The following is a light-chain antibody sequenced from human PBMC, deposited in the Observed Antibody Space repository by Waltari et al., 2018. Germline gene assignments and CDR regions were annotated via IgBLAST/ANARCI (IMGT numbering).Light chain of an antibody. Sequence: SSELTQDPPVSVAFGQTVRITCHGTRTRTYYAIWYQQKPGQAPVLVIDGTHNRPSGIPDLFSGTRSGNTASLTITGAQAEDEADYYCNSRDSSGNHGVFGGGTKLTVL. CDR3: NSRDSSGNHGV. J-gene: IGLJ2*01. CDR2: GTH. CDR1: RTRTYY. V-gene: IGLV3-19*01.